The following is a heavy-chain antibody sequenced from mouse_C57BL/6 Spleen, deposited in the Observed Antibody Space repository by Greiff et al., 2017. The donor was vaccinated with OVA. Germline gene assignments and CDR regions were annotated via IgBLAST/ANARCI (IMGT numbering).Heavy chain of an antibody. CDR1: GFTFNTYA. D-gene: IGHD2-1*01. CDR3: LRDRGNPFAY. V-gene: IGHV10-3*01. J-gene: IGHJ3*01. CDR2: ISSKSSNYAT. Sequence: EVQLQESGGGLVQPKGSLKLSCAASGFTFNTYAMHWVRQAPGKGLEWVARISSKSSNYATYYADSVKDRFTISRDDSQSMLYLQMNNLKTEDTAMYYCLRDRGNPFAYWGQGTLVTVSA.